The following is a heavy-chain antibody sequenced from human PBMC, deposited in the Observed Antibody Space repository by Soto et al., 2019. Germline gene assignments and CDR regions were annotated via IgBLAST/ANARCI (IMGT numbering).Heavy chain of an antibody. CDR2: IIPIFGTA. CDR3: ARRGDYYDSSGPTFYYYYGMDV. V-gene: IGHV1-69*13. CDR1: GGTFSSYA. D-gene: IGHD3-22*01. Sequence: SVKVSCKASGGTFSSYAISWVRQAPGQGLEWMGGIIPIFGTANYAQKFQGRVTITADESTSTAYMELSSLRSEDTAVYYCARRGDYYDSSGPTFYYYYGMDVWGQGTTVTVSS. J-gene: IGHJ6*02.